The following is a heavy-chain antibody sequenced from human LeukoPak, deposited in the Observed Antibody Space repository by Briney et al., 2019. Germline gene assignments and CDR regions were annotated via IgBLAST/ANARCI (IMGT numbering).Heavy chain of an antibody. CDR3: AREDGYCSGGNCYSYFDS. Sequence: PGGSLRLSCAASGFTVSSYAMHWVRQPIGKGLEWVSALGIAGDTFYPGSVKGRFTITRDNTRNSLFLQMYSLRAEDTAVYFCAREDGYCSGGNCYSYFDSWGQGTLVTVSS. J-gene: IGHJ4*02. D-gene: IGHD2-15*01. CDR2: LGIAGDT. CDR1: GFTVSSYA. V-gene: IGHV3-13*01.